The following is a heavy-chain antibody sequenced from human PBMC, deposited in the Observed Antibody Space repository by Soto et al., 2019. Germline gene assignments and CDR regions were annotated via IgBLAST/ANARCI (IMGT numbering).Heavy chain of an antibody. J-gene: IGHJ4*02. Sequence: QVQLVESGGGVVQPGRSLRLSCAASGFTFSTYGMHWVRQAPGKGLEWVAVIWSDGSNTYYADSVKGRFTISRDNSKNTLYLKMNSLRAEDTAVYYCAGAGSGSYSQIDYWGQGTLVTVSS. V-gene: IGHV3-33*01. CDR1: GFTFSTYG. CDR2: IWSDGSNT. CDR3: AGAGSGSYSQIDY. D-gene: IGHD3-10*01.